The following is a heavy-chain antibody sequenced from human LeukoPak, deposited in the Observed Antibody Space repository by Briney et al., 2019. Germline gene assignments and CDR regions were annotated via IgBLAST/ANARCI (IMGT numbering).Heavy chain of an antibody. V-gene: IGHV4-59*01. D-gene: IGHD3-22*01. CDR1: GGSISSYY. CDR3: AMDSSGYYRGYFDY. Sequence: SETLSLTCTVSGGSISSYYWSWIRQPPGKGLEWIGYIYYSGSTNYNPSLKSRVTISVDTSKNQFSLKLSSVTAADTAVHYCAMDSSGYYRGYFDYWGQGTLVTVSS. J-gene: IGHJ4*02. CDR2: IYYSGST.